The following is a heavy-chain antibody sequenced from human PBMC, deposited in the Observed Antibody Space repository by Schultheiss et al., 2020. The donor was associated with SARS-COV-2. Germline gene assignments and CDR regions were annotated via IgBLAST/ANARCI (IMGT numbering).Heavy chain of an antibody. CDR3: ARGYCSSTSCYGAFDI. CDR1: GYTFTGYY. V-gene: IGHV1-2*02. Sequence: ASVKVSCKASGYTFTGYYMHWVRQAPGQGLEWMGWINPNSGGTNYAQKFQGRVTMTRDTSISTAYMELSRLRSDDTAVYYCARGYCSSTSCYGAFDIRGQGTMVTVSS. D-gene: IGHD2-2*01. CDR2: INPNSGGT. J-gene: IGHJ3*02.